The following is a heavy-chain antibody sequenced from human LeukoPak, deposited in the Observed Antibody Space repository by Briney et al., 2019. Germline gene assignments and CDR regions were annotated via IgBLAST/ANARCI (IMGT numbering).Heavy chain of an antibody. CDR2: ILGSGCDGCT. D-gene: IGHD3-22*01. J-gene: IGHJ4*02. CDR1: GFTFSSYA. Sequence: GRSLRLSCAASGFTFSSYAMHWVRQAPGKGLEWVSTILGSGCDGCTYYADSVKGRFTISRDNSKNTLYLQMNSLRAEDTAVYYCAKEDYYDSSGYSFPYYFDYWGQGTLVTVSS. V-gene: IGHV3-23*01. CDR3: AKEDYYDSSGYSFPYYFDY.